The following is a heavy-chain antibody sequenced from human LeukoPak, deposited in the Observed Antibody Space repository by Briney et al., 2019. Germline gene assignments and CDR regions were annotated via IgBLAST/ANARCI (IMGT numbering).Heavy chain of an antibody. CDR2: IYNSGST. V-gene: IGHV4-59*01. CDR3: ARDRELGY. CDR1: GGSISVYY. D-gene: IGHD3-10*01. J-gene: IGHJ4*02. Sequence: SETLSLTCTVPGGSISVYYGSWIRQPPGKGLEWIGYIYNSGSTNYNPSLKSRLTISVDTSKNPFSLKLSSVTAADTAVYYCARDRELGYWGQGTLVTVSS.